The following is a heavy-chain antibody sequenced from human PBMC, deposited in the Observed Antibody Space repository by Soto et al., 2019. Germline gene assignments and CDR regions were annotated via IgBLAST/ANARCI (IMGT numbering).Heavy chain of an antibody. CDR1: GYTFTSYY. CDR2: INPSCGST. Sequence: ASVKVSCKASGYTFTSYYMHWVRQSPGQGLEWMGIINPSCGSTSYAQKVQGRVTMTRDTSPSTVYMELSSLRSEDTAVYYCARGDFYYYYGMDVWGQGTTVTVSS. CDR3: ARGDFYYYYGMDV. J-gene: IGHJ6*02. V-gene: IGHV1-46*01.